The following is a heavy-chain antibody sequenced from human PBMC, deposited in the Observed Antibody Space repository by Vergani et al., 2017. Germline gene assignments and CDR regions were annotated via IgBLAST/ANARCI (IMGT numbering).Heavy chain of an antibody. J-gene: IGHJ4*02. CDR1: GYTFTSYA. V-gene: IGHV1-3*01. D-gene: IGHD3-10*01. CDR3: ARDLIWFGELLNLDY. CDR2: INAGNGNT. Sequence: QVQLVQSGAEVKKPGASVKVSCKASGYTFTSYAMHWVRQAPGQRLEWMGWINAGNGNTKYSQKFQGRVTITRDTSASTAYMELSSLRSEDTAVYYCARDLIWFGELLNLDYWGQGTLVTVSS.